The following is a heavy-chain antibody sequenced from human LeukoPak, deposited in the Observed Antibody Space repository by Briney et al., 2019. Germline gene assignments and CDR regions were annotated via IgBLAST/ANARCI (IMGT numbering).Heavy chain of an antibody. CDR2: IKSKTDGGTK. CDR1: GFTFSNAW. J-gene: IGHJ4*02. V-gene: IGHV3-15*01. CDR3: TTGKSSTSTRFDY. Sequence: GGSLRLSCAASGFTFSNAWMSWVRQAPGKGLEWVCRIKSKTDGGTKDYAAPVKGRFTISRDDSKNTLYLQMNSLKTDDTAVYYCTTGKSSTSTRFDYWGQGTLVTVSS. D-gene: IGHD2-2*01.